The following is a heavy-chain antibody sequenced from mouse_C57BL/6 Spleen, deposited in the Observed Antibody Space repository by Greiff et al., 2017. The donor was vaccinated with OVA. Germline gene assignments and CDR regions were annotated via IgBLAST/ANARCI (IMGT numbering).Heavy chain of an antibody. Sequence: VQLKESGAELVRPGASVKLSCTASGFNIKDDYMHWVKQRPEQGLEWIGWIDPENGDTEYASKFQGKATITADTSSNTAYLQLSSLTSEDTAVYYCTTGGYYGNYGYFDYWGQGTTLTVSS. D-gene: IGHD2-1*01. CDR2: IDPENGDT. CDR1: GFNIKDDY. CDR3: TTGGYYGNYGYFDY. J-gene: IGHJ2*01. V-gene: IGHV14-4*01.